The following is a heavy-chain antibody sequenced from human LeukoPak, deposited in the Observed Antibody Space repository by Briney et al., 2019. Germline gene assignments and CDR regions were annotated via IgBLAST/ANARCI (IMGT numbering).Heavy chain of an antibody. V-gene: IGHV3-21*01. J-gene: IGHJ4*02. D-gene: IGHD2-15*01. CDR2: ISSSSSYI. CDR3: ASLYCSGGSCYSL. Sequence: PGGSLRLSCAASGFTFSSYSMNWVRQAPGKGLEWVSSISSSSSYIYYADSVKGRFTISRDNAKNSLYLQMSSLRAEDTAVYYWASLYCSGGSCYSLWGQGTLVTVSS. CDR1: GFTFSSYS.